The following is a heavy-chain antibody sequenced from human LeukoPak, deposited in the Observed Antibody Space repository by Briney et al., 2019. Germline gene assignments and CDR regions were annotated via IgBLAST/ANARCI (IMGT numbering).Heavy chain of an antibody. CDR1: GFTLINAW. V-gene: IGHV3-15*01. D-gene: IGHD1-26*01. CDR3: TTDGVGVEGATYDN. J-gene: IGHJ4*02. CDR2: IKAKAHGGTI. Sequence: GGSLTLSCVASGFTLINAWMAWVRPAPGKGLEWVGRIKAKAHGGTIEYAAPVKGRFTISRDDSKNTLYLQMNSLKTEDTAVYYCTTDGVGVEGATYDNWGQGTLVSVSS.